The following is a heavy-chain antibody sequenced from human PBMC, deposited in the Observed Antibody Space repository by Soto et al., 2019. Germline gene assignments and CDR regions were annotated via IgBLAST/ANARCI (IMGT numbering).Heavy chain of an antibody. Sequence: SETLSLTCAVYGGSFSGYYWSWIRQPPGKGLEWIGEINHSGSTNYNPSLKSRVTISVDTSKNQFSLKLSSVTAADTAVYYCARVQITMIAYFDYWGQGTLVTVSS. J-gene: IGHJ4*02. CDR2: INHSGST. D-gene: IGHD3-22*01. CDR3: ARVQITMIAYFDY. V-gene: IGHV4-34*01. CDR1: GGSFSGYY.